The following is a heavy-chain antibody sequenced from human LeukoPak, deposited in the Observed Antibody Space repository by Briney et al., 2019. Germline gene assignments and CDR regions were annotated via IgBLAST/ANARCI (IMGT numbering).Heavy chain of an antibody. CDR3: AKEIDGFDV. V-gene: IGHV3-74*01. CDR1: GFTFNNYW. CDR2: IRFDGGDT. Sequence: GGSLRLSCAASGFTFNNYWMHWVRQAPGMGLVWVSSIRFDGGDTAYADSAKGRFTISRDNAKNTMFLQMNNLRAEDTAVYYCAKEIDGFDVWGQGTLVTVSS. J-gene: IGHJ3*01.